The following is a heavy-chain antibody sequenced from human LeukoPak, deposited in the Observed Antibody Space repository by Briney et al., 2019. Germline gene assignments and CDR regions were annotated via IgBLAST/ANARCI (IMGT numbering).Heavy chain of an antibody. D-gene: IGHD6-13*01. J-gene: IGHJ4*02. CDR2: IIPILGIA. V-gene: IGHV1-69*04. CDR3: ARAAAAGTTLKY. CDR1: GGTFSSYA. Sequence: SVKVSCKASGGTFSSYAISWVRQAPGQGLEWMGRIIPILGIANYAQKFQGRVTITADKSTSTACMELSSLRSEDTAVYYCARAAAAGTTLKYWGQGTLVTVSS.